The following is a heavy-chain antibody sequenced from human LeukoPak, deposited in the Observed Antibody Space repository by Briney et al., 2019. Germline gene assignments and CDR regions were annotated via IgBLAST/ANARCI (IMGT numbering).Heavy chain of an antibody. V-gene: IGHV4-59*08. CDR1: GGSISSYH. D-gene: IGHD3-16*02. CDR3: ARYDVWGTYRAFDY. Sequence: SETLSLTCTVSGGSISSYHWSWIRQPPGKGLEWFGYIYYSGSTKYNPSLKSRVTISVDTSKNQFSLKLSSVTAADTAVYYCARYDVWGTYRAFDYWGQGTLVTVSS. J-gene: IGHJ4*02. CDR2: IYYSGST.